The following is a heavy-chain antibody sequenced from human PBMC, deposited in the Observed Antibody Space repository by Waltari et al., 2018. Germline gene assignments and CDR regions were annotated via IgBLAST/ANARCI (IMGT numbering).Heavy chain of an antibody. D-gene: IGHD3-10*01. V-gene: IGHV4-38-2*01. CDR3: ARARNLRDFDY. J-gene: IGHJ4*02. Sequence: QVQLQESGPGLVKPSETLSLTCAVSGYSISSGYYWGWIRQPPGKGLEWIGSIYQSCGTYYNPSLKSRVTISVDTSKNQFSLKLSSVTAADTAVYYCARARNLRDFDYWGQGTLVTVSS. CDR2: IYQSCGT. CDR1: GYSISSGYY.